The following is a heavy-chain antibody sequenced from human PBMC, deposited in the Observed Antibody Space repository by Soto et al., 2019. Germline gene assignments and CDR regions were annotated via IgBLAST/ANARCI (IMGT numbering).Heavy chain of an antibody. Sequence: SETLSLTCAVYGGSFSGYYWSWIRQPPGKGLEWIGEINHSGSTNYNPSLKSRVTISVDTSKNQFSLRLSSVTAADTAVYYCARESGYNWNDYWGQGTLVTVSS. V-gene: IGHV4-34*01. D-gene: IGHD1-20*01. CDR1: GGSFSGYY. J-gene: IGHJ4*02. CDR2: INHSGST. CDR3: ARESGYNWNDY.